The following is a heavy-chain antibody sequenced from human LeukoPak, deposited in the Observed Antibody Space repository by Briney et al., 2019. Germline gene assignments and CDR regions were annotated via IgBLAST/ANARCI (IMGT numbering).Heavy chain of an antibody. V-gene: IGHV1-3*01. J-gene: IGHJ4*02. D-gene: IGHD6-19*01. CDR1: GYTFTSYA. CDR2: INAGNGNT. CDR3: ARAEYSSGWSPFDY. Sequence: ASVKVSCKASGYTFTSYAMHWVRQAPAQRLEWMGWINAGNGNTKYSQKFQGRVTITRDTSASTAYMELSSLRSEDTAVYYCARAEYSSGWSPFDYWGQGTLVTVSS.